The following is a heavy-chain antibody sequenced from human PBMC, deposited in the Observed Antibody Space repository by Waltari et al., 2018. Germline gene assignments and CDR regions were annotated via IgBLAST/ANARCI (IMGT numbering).Heavy chain of an antibody. D-gene: IGHD4-17*01. CDR2: MNPNSGNT. CDR1: GYTFTRYD. V-gene: IGHV1-8*03. J-gene: IGHJ5*02. CDR3: ARGLYGGNSGEGFWFDP. Sequence: QVQLVQSGAEVKKPGASVKVSCKASGYTFTRYDIHWVRQATGQGREWMGWMNPNSGNTGYAQKFQGRVTITRNTSISTAYMELSSLRSEDTAVYYCARGLYGGNSGEGFWFDPWGQGTLVTVSS.